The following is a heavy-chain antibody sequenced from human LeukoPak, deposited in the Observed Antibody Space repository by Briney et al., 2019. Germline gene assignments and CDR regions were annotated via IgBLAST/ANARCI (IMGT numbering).Heavy chain of an antibody. CDR3: AKAEPVGQWLVRRKYYFDY. D-gene: IGHD6-19*01. CDR2: ISGSGGST. CDR1: GFTFSSYA. J-gene: IGHJ4*02. V-gene: IGHV3-23*01. Sequence: PGGSLRLSCAASGFTFSSYAMSWVRQAPGKGLEWVSAISGSGGSTYYADSVKGRFTISRDNSKNTLYLRMNSLRAEDTAVYYCAKAEPVGQWLVRRKYYFDYWGQGTLVTVSS.